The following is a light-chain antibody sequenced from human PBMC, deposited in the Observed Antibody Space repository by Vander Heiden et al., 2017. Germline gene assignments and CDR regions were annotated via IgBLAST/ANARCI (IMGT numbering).Light chain of an antibody. CDR3: QQYNNWPPWT. Sequence: VMTQSPATLSVSPGERATLSCRASQSVSSNLAWYQQKPGQAPRLLIYGASTRATGIPARFSGSGSGTEFTLTISSLQSEDFAVYYCQQYNNWPPWTFGQGTKVEIK. V-gene: IGKV3-15*01. CDR1: QSVSSN. CDR2: GAS. J-gene: IGKJ1*01.